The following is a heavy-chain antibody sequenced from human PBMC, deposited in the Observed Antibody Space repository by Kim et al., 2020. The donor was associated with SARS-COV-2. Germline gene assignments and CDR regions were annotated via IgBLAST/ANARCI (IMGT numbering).Heavy chain of an antibody. V-gene: IGHV3-64D*08. CDR3: VKRVGGIMWYFDL. D-gene: IGHD1-26*01. Sequence: ADSVKGRFTISRDKSKNTLYLQMSSLRPEDTAVYYCVKRVGGIMWYFDLWGRGTL. J-gene: IGHJ2*01.